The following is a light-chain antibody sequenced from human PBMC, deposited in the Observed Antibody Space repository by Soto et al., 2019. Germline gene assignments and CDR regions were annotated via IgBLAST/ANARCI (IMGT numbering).Light chain of an antibody. CDR3: QQYNNWPRAT. J-gene: IGKJ4*01. Sequence: DIQMTQSPSSLSASVGDRVTITCRASQSISTYLIWYQQKPGKAPKLLIYATSSLQSGVPSRFSGSGSGTDFTLTISSLQPEDFAVYYCQQYNNWPRATFGGGTKVDIK. CDR2: ATS. CDR1: QSISTY. V-gene: IGKV1-39*01.